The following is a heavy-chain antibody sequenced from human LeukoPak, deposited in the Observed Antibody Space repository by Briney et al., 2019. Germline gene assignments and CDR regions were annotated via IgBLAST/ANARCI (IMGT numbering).Heavy chain of an antibody. V-gene: IGHV3-48*03. CDR2: ISSSGSTI. D-gene: IGHD3-10*02. Sequence: GGSLRLSCAASGFTFSSYEMNWVRQAPGKGLEWVSYISSSGSTIYYADSVKGRFTIPIDNAKNSLYLQMNSLRAEDTAVYYCAELGITMIGGVWSKGTTVTTSS. J-gene: IGHJ6*04. CDR1: GFTFSSYE. CDR3: AELGITMIGGV.